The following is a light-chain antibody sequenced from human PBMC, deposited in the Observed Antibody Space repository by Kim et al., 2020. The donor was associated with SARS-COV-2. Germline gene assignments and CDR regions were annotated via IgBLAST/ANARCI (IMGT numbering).Light chain of an antibody. CDR1: QSVLYSSNNKNY. J-gene: IGKJ2*01. CDR2: WAF. CDR3: QQYYSTPYT. V-gene: IGKV4-1*01. Sequence: DIVMTQSPDSLAVSLGERATINCKSSQSVLYSSNNKNYLTWYQQKPGQPPRLLIYWAFTRESGVPDRFGGSGSGTDFTLTINSLHAEDVALYYCQQYYSTPYTFGQGTKLEI.